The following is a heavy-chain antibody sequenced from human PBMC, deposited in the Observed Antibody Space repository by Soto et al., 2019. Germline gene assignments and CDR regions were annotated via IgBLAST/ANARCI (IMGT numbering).Heavy chain of an antibody. Sequence: PSETLSLTCTVSGGSISSGDHYWSWIRQSPGKGLEWLGYIYYSGNSYYNPSLKRRVSMSVDRSKNQFSLNLSSVTAADTAVYYCARDGGGYSSSSVYFDFWGQGTLVTAPQ. V-gene: IGHV4-30-4*01. CDR3: ARDGGGYSSSSVYFDF. CDR1: GGSISSGDHY. CDR2: IYYSGNS. D-gene: IGHD6-6*01. J-gene: IGHJ4*02.